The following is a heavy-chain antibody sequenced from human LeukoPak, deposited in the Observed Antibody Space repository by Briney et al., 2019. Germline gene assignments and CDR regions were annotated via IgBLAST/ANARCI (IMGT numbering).Heavy chain of an antibody. D-gene: IGHD1-7*01. J-gene: IGHJ6*03. V-gene: IGHV1-8*01. CDR3: ARVYAWNWWPYYYYMDV. Sequence: ASVKVSCKASGYTFTSYDINWVRQATGQGLEWMGWMNPNSGNTGYAQKFQGRVTMTRNTSISTAYTELSSLRSEDTAVYYCARVYAWNWWPYYYYMDVWGKGTTVTVSS. CDR1: GYTFTSYD. CDR2: MNPNSGNT.